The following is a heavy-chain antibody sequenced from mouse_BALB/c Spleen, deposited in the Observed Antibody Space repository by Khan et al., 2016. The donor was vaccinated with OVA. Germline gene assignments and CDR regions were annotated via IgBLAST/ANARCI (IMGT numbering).Heavy chain of an antibody. V-gene: IGHV2-9*02. CDR2: IWAGGST. Sequence: VKLVESGPGLVAPSQSLSITCTVYGYSLTRYGVHWVRQPPGKGLEWLGLIWAGGSTNYNWALMSRLSISKDNSKSLVFLIMNSLQTDDTALYYCAGSKYLARYWGQGTPLTVSS. CDR1: GYSLTRYG. D-gene: IGHD3-3*01. CDR3: AGSKYLARY. J-gene: IGHJ2*01.